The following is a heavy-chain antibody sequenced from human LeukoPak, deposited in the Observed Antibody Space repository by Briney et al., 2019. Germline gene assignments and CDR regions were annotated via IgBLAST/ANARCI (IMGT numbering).Heavy chain of an antibody. CDR1: GLTFSRYW. J-gene: IGHJ6*02. V-gene: IGHV3-7*01. CDR2: IKQDGSEK. D-gene: IGHD3/OR15-3a*01. CDR3: ARLGLPYGMDV. Sequence: SGGSLRLSCAASGLTFSRYWMSWVRQAPGKGLEWVANIKQDGSEKYYVDSVKGRFTISRDNAKNSLYLQMNSLRAEDTAVYYCARLGLPYGMDVWGQGTTVTVSS.